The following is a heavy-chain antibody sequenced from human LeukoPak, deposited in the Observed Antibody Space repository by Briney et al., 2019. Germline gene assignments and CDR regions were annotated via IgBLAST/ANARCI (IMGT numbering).Heavy chain of an antibody. V-gene: IGHV3-23*01. CDR3: AKDRAGAN. CDR2: ISGSGTVT. Sequence: GGSLKLSCVGSGFTFANYAMTWVREAPGKGLEWVSVISGSGTVTYYAESVKGRFTISRDNSKRTLYLQMDSLRADDTAIYYCAKDRAGANWGQGTLVLVSS. J-gene: IGHJ4*02. CDR1: GFTFANYA.